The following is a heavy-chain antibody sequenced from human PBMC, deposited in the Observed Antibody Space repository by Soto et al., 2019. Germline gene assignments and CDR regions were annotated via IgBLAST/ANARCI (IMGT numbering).Heavy chain of an antibody. J-gene: IGHJ6*02. V-gene: IGHV4-34*01. D-gene: IGHD2-2*01. CDR2: INHSGST. CDR3: ARGPRYCSSTSCYLPRGAGGYYYYGMDV. Sequence: QVQLQQWGAGLLKPSETLSLTCAVYGGSFSGYYWSWIRQPPGKGLEWIGEINHSGSTNYNPSLKSRVTISVDTSKNQFSLKLSSVTAADTAVYYCARGPRYCSSTSCYLPRGAGGYYYYGMDVWGQGTTVTVSS. CDR1: GGSFSGYY.